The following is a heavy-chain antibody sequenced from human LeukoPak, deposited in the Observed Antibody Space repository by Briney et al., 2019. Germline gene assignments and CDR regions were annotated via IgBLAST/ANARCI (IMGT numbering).Heavy chain of an antibody. CDR1: GFTFSSYA. CDR3: AKDPLGITIS. CDR2: ISGSGGST. Sequence: SGGSLRLSCAASGFTFSSYAMSWVRQAPGKGLEWLEWVSAISGSGGSTYYADSVKGRFTISRDNSKNTLYPQMNSLRAEDTAVYYCAKDPLGITISWGQGTLVTVSS. D-gene: IGHD3-9*01. V-gene: IGHV3-23*01. J-gene: IGHJ5*02.